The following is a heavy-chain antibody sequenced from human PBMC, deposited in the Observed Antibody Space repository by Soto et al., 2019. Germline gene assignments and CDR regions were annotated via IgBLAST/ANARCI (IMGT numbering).Heavy chain of an antibody. Sequence: QVQLVQSGAEAKEPGDSVRVSCEASGYTFTAYYIHWVRQAPGQGLEGMGWINPKFGDTGYAQDFQGRVSMTRDMSISTVYMELSRLTSDDTAIYYCARNMDYYYGPGSGNGHGFWGQGTTVTVFS. J-gene: IGHJ6*02. V-gene: IGHV1-2*02. CDR1: GYTFTAYY. D-gene: IGHD3-10*01. CDR2: INPKFGDT. CDR3: ARNMDYYYGPGSGNGHGF.